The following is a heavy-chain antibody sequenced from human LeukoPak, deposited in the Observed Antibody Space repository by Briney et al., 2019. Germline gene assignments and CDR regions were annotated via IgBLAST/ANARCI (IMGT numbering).Heavy chain of an antibody. CDR2: ISGSGGST. Sequence: GGSLRPSCAASGFTFSSYAMSWVRQAPGKGLEWVSAISGSGGSTYYADSVKGRFTISRDNSKNTLYLQMNSLRAEDTAVYYCAKAPDIVVVPARFDYWGQGTLVTVSS. V-gene: IGHV3-23*01. J-gene: IGHJ4*02. CDR3: AKAPDIVVVPARFDY. D-gene: IGHD2-2*01. CDR1: GFTFSSYA.